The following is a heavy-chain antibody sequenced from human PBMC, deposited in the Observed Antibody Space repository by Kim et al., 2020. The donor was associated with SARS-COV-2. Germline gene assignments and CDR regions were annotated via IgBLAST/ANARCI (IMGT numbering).Heavy chain of an antibody. J-gene: IGHJ6*02. CDR2: INPKSGGT. V-gene: IGHV1-2*02. CDR3: ANYGSGRGVDV. CDR1: GYTFTDYY. D-gene: IGHD3-10*01. Sequence: ASVKVSCKASGYTFTDYYMYWVRQAPGQGLEWMGWINPKSGGTNYAQNFKGRVTMTRDTSISTAYMELSRLTSDDTAGYYCANYGSGRGVDVWGQGTTVSVSS.